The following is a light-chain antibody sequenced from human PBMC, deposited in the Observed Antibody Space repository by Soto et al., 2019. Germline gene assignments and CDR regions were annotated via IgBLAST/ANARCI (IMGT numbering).Light chain of an antibody. V-gene: IGKV3-20*01. CDR2: GAF. CDR1: QNISRS. J-gene: IGKJ1*01. Sequence: EIVMTQSPVTLSVSPGGRATLSCRASQNISRSLAWYQQKRGQPPRLLIYGAFNRAGGIPDRFSGSGSGTDFTLTISRLEPEDFAVYYCQQYGASPRTFGQGTKVDIK. CDR3: QQYGASPRT.